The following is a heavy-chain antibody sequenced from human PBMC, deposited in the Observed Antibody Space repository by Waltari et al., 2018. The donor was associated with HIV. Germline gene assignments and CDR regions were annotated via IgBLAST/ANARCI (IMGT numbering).Heavy chain of an antibody. D-gene: IGHD2-2*02. CDR2: INHSGST. V-gene: IGHV4-34*01. CDR1: GGSFSGYY. CDR3: ARGSRGMGDIVVVPAAIREDNWFDP. Sequence: QVQLQQWGAGLLKPSETLSLTCAVYGGSFSGYYWSWIRQPPGKGLEWIGEINHSGSTNYNPSLKSRVTISVDTSKNQFSLKLSSVTAADTAVYYCARGSRGMGDIVVVPAAIREDNWFDPWGQGTLVTVSS. J-gene: IGHJ5*02.